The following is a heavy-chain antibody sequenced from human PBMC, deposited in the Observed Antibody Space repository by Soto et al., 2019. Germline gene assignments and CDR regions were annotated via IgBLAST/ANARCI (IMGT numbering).Heavy chain of an antibody. CDR2: IKKDGSEK. CDR1: GFTFSSYW. Sequence: GWSLRLSCAASGFTFSSYWMNWVRQAPGKGLEWVAIIKKDGSEKKYVDSVKGRFAISRDNAKNTLYLQMNGPRAEDTAVYYCAGGSGWLIDYWGRGTLVTVSS. V-gene: IGHV3-7*03. J-gene: IGHJ4*02. CDR3: AGGSGWLIDY. D-gene: IGHD6-19*01.